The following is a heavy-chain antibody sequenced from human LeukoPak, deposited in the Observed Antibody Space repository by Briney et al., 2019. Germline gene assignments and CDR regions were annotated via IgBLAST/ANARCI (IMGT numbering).Heavy chain of an antibody. CDR3: ASVFWNGH. V-gene: IGHV3-66*01. Sequence: GGSLRLSCAASGFTISANYMNWVRHAPGKGLEWVSIIFSTGNTYYPDSVQGRFNISRDNYKNTLYLKMDSMRVEDTAVYYCASVFWNGHWGQGTLVTVSS. CDR2: IFSTGNT. D-gene: IGHD3-3*01. CDR1: GFTISANY. J-gene: IGHJ4*02.